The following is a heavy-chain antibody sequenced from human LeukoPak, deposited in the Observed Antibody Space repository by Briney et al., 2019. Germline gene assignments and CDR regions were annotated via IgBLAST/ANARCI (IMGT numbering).Heavy chain of an antibody. D-gene: IGHD2-21*02. Sequence: GGSLRLSCAASGFIFSNAWMSWVRRAPGKGLEWVARIKRNTDGGTTDYAAPVNGRFTISRDDSENTMYLQMNSLKIEDTAVYYCSGHMTSADYWGQGTLVTVSS. CDR2: IKRNTDGGTT. V-gene: IGHV3-15*01. J-gene: IGHJ4*02. CDR1: GFIFSNAW. CDR3: SGHMTSADY.